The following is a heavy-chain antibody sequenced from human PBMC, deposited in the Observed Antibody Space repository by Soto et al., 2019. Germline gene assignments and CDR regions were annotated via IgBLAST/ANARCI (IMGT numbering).Heavy chain of an antibody. Sequence: EVQLVESGGGLVQPGGSLRLSCAASGFTFSSYWMSWVRQAPGKGLEWVANIKQDGSEKYYVDSVKGRFTISRDNAKNSLYLQMNSLRAEDTAVYYCAREDIVVELERGYYYYYMDVWGKGTTVTVSS. V-gene: IGHV3-7*01. CDR3: AREDIVVELERGYYYYYMDV. D-gene: IGHD2-15*01. CDR2: IKQDGSEK. J-gene: IGHJ6*03. CDR1: GFTFSSYW.